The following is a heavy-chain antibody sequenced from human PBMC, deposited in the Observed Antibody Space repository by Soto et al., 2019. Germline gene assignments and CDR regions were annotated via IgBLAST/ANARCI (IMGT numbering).Heavy chain of an antibody. Sequence: SETLSLTCAVYGGSFSGYYWSWIRQPPGKGLEWIGEINHSGSTNYNPSLKSRVTISVDTSKNQFSLKLSSVTAADTAVYYCARGRGILGYCSNTSCYSNYYYYYMDVWGKGTTVTVSS. CDR1: GGSFSGYY. CDR2: INHSGST. CDR3: ARGRGILGYCSNTSCYSNYYYYYMDV. D-gene: IGHD2-2*01. V-gene: IGHV4-34*01. J-gene: IGHJ6*03.